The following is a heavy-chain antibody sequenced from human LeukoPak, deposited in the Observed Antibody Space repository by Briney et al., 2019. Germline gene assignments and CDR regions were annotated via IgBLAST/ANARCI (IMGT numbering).Heavy chain of an antibody. D-gene: IGHD3-10*01. CDR1: GYTFTSYG. J-gene: IGHJ6*02. CDR2: ISAYNGNT. CDR3: ARVLRGALPIYYYYYGMDV. Sequence: GASVKVSCKASGYTFTSYGISWVRQAPGQGLEWMGWISAYNGNTNYAQKLQGRVTMTTDTSTSTAYMELRSLRSDDTAVYYCARVLRGALPIYYYYYGMDVWGQGTTVTVSS. V-gene: IGHV1-18*01.